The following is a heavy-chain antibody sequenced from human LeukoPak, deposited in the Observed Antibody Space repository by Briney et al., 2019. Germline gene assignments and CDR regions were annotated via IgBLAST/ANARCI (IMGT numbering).Heavy chain of an antibody. Sequence: GSLRLSCAASGFTFSSYWMHWVRQAPGKGLVWVSRINTDETSTSYADSVEGRFTISRDNAKSTLYLQMNSLRGEDTAVYYCGRGNGFNSIEYWGQGTLVTVSS. V-gene: IGHV3-74*01. D-gene: IGHD5-24*01. J-gene: IGHJ4*02. CDR1: GFTFSSYW. CDR2: INTDETST. CDR3: GRGNGFNSIEY.